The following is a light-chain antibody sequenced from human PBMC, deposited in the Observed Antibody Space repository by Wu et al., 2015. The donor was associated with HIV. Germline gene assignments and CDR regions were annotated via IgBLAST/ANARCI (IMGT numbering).Light chain of an antibody. Sequence: DIQMTQSPSSLSASVGDRVTITCRASQGISNALAWYQQKPGKAPKLLLYAASRLENGVPSRFSGSGSGTDYTLTISSLQPEDFATYYCQQSYSLWTFGQGTKVDMK. CDR3: QQSYSLWT. CDR1: QGISNA. CDR2: AAS. J-gene: IGKJ1*01. V-gene: IGKV1-NL1*01.